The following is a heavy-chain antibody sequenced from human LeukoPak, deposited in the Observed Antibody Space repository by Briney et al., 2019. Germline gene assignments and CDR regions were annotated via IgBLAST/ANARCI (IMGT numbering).Heavy chain of an antibody. D-gene: IGHD6-19*01. CDR1: GYSITSDHY. CDR2: VYHTGST. CDR3: ARASSGTDY. Sequence: SETLSLTCAVFGYSITSDHYWGWIRQPPGKGLEWIATVYHTGSTYYPPSLKSRVAISLDTSKNGFSLKLTSVTAADSAVYYCARASSGTDYWGQGTLVTVSS. J-gene: IGHJ4*02. V-gene: IGHV4-38-2*01.